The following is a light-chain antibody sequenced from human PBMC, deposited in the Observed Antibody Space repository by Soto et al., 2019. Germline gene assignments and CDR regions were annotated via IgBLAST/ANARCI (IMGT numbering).Light chain of an antibody. CDR2: GAS. CDR1: QSVSSY. Sequence: EIVLTQSPATLSLSPGERATLSCRASQSVSSYLAWYQQKPGQAPRLLIFGASDRATGTPDRFSGSGSGTDFTLTISRLEPEDSAVYYCQQFDDSVTFGQGTRRESK. CDR3: QQFDDSVT. V-gene: IGKV3-11*01. J-gene: IGKJ5*01.